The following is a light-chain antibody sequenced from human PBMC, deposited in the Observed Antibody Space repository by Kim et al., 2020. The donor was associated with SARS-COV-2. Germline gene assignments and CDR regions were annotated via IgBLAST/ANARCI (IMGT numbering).Light chain of an antibody. CDR1: KLGDRY. CDR2: QNT. J-gene: IGLJ2*01. CDR3: QAWDTNPVNTVV. V-gene: IGLV3-1*01. Sequence: PGQTASITCSGDKLGDRYTYWYQQKPGQSPVLVIYQNTRRPSGIPERFSGSNSGNTATLTISGTQAMDEADYYCQAWDTNPVNTVVFGGGTQLTVL.